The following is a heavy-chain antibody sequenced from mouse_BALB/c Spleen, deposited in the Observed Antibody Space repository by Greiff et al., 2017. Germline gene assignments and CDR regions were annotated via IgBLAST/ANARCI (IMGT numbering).Heavy chain of an antibody. Sequence: EVQRVESGGGLVQPGGSLRLSCATSGFTFTDYYMSWVRQPPGKALEWLGFIRNKANGYTTEYSASVKGRFTISRDNSQSILYLQMNTLRAEDSATYYCARDRYDVAYWGQGTLVTVSA. CDR3: ARDRYDVAY. J-gene: IGHJ3*01. V-gene: IGHV7-3*02. D-gene: IGHD2-14*01. CDR1: GFTFTDYY. CDR2: IRNKANGYTT.